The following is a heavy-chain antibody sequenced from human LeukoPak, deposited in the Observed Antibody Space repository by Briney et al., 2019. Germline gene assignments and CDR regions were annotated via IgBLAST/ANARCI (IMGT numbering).Heavy chain of an antibody. Sequence: GGSLRLSCAASGFTFSSYAMSWVRQAPGKGLEWVSAISGSGGSTYYADSVKGRFTISRDNSKNTLYLQMNSLRAEDTAVYYCAKANERSIVGATHGYWGQGTLVTVSS. D-gene: IGHD1-26*01. J-gene: IGHJ4*02. CDR2: ISGSGGST. CDR3: AKANERSIVGATHGY. V-gene: IGHV3-23*01. CDR1: GFTFSSYA.